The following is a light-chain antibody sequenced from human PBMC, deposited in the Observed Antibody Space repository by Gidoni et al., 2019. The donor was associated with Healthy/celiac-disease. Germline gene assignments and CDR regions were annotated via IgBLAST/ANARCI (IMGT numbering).Light chain of an antibody. Sequence: DIQMMQSPSTLSASVGDRVTIPCRASQSISSWLAWYQQKPGKAPKLLIYKASSLASGVPSRFSGSGSGTDFTLTISSLQPDDFATYYCQQYNSYSRTFGQGTKVEIK. J-gene: IGKJ1*01. V-gene: IGKV1-5*03. CDR3: QQYNSYSRT. CDR2: KAS. CDR1: QSISSW.